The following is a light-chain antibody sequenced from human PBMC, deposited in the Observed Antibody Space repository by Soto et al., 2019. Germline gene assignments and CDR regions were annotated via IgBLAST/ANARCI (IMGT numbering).Light chain of an antibody. Sequence: EIVLTQSPGTLSLSPGERATHSCRASQSVSSSWLAWYQQKPGQAPRLLIYGASSRATGVPDRFSGSGSGTDFTLTITRLEPEDSAVFYCQQYGGPPWTFGQGTKVDIK. J-gene: IGKJ1*01. CDR2: GAS. CDR1: QSVSSSW. V-gene: IGKV3-20*01. CDR3: QQYGGPPWT.